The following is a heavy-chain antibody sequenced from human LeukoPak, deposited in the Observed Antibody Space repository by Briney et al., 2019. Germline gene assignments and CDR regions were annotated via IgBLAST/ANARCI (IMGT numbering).Heavy chain of an antibody. CDR1: GFTFNNYG. CDR3: AGRGSGSYFDY. Sequence: PGGSLRLSCTASGFTFNNYGTSWVRQAPGKGLEWVSAISGSGGSTYYADSVKGRFTISRDNSKNTLYLQMNSLRAEDTAVYYCAGRGSGSYFDYWGQGTLVTVSS. CDR2: ISGSGGST. J-gene: IGHJ4*02. V-gene: IGHV3-23*01. D-gene: IGHD3-10*01.